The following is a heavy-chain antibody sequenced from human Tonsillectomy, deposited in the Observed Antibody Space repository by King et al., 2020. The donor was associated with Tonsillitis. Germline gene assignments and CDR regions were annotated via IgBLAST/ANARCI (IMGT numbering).Heavy chain of an antibody. D-gene: IGHD6-19*01. J-gene: IGHJ4*02. CDR1: GFTFSDHS. Sequence: QLVQSGGGVVQPGRSLRLSCAGSGFTFSDHSIHWVRRAPGKGLEWVALISFDGTRKYYADSVKGRFTISRDNSKNTLYLQLSSLRAEDTAVYYCARERLYSSGWGIDYWGQGTLVTVSS. V-gene: IGHV3-33*05. CDR3: ARERLYSSGWGIDY. CDR2: ISFDGTRK.